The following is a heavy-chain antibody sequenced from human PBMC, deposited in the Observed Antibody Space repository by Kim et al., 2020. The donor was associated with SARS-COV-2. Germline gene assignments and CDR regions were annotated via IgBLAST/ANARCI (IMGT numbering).Heavy chain of an antibody. J-gene: IGHJ6*01. Sequence: GGSLRLSCAASGFTVSSNYMSWVRQAPGKGLEWVSVIYSGGSTYYADSVKCRFTISRVTSKNTLYPQMNSLRSKDTAVYYCAYEQRIPMVWGDIYYSCV. V-gene: IGHV3-66*01. CDR1: GFTVSSNY. CDR3: AYEQRIPMVWGDIYYSCV. CDR2: IYSGGST. D-gene: IGHD3-10*01.